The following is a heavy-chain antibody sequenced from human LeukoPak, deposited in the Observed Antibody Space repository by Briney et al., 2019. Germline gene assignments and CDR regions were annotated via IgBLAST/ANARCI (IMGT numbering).Heavy chain of an antibody. CDR3: AGAAKMFGDEFDG. CDR2: INTNRGST. D-gene: IGHD3-3*01. CDR1: VYTFTSYY. Sequence: GASVKVSCKASVYTFTSYYMNWVRQAPAQGLEWMGIINTNRGSTSYAHKFRGRGTMARATSTSTVYTELSSLRTDDTAVYYCAGAAKMFGDEFDGWGQGTLVTVP. V-gene: IGHV1-46*01. J-gene: IGHJ4*02.